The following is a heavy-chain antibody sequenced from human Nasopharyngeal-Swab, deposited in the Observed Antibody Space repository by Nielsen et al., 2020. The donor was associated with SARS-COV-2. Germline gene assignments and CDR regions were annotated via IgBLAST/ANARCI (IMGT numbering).Heavy chain of an antibody. D-gene: IGHD3-10*01. J-gene: IGHJ3*02. Sequence: ASVKVSCKASGYTFTGYYMHWVRQAPGQGLERMGWINPNSGGTNYAQKFQGWVTMTRDTSISTAYMELSRLRSDDTAVYYCARDLYGSGSYNFGAFDIWGQGTMVTVSS. V-gene: IGHV1-2*04. CDR2: INPNSGGT. CDR1: GYTFTGYY. CDR3: ARDLYGSGSYNFGAFDI.